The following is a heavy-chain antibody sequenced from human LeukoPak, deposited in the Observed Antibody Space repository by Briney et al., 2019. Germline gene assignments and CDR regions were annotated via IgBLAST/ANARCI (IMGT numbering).Heavy chain of an antibody. CDR2: IYTSGST. V-gene: IGHV4-61*02. Sequence: PSQTLSLTCTVSGGSISSGSYYWSWIRQPAGKGLEWIGRIYTSGSTNYNPSLTRRVTISVDTSKNQFSLKLSSVTAADTAVYYCVASVYYDFWSGYFGGYWGQGTLATVSS. CDR1: GGSISSGSYY. CDR3: VASVYYDFWSGYFGGY. J-gene: IGHJ4*02. D-gene: IGHD3-3*01.